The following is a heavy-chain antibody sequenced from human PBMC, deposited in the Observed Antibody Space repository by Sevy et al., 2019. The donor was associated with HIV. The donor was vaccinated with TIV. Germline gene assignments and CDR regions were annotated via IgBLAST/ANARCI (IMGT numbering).Heavy chain of an antibody. CDR2: ISYDGNNR. J-gene: IGHJ4*02. D-gene: IGHD2-8*01. CDR1: GFTFPIYS. Sequence: GGSLRLSCVASGFTFPIYSVVWVRRAPGKGLEWLTLISYDGNNRYNADSVKGRFTNSRDNSNNILYLQMTSLRVEDTALYFCARVAVEYCTNDCYHRFDHWGLGTLVTVSS. CDR3: ARVAVEYCTNDCYHRFDH. V-gene: IGHV3-30*04.